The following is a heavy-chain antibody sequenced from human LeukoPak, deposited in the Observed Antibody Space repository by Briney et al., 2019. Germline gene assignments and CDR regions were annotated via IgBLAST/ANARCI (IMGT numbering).Heavy chain of an antibody. Sequence: ASVKVSCKASGYTFTSYAMNWVRQATGQGLEWMGWISAYNGNTNYAQKLQGRVTMTTDTSTSTAYMELRSLRSDDTAVYYCARAPLGGGWTYFDYWGQGTLVTVSS. CDR3: ARAPLGGGWTYFDY. D-gene: IGHD6-19*01. CDR2: ISAYNGNT. CDR1: GYTFTSYA. J-gene: IGHJ4*02. V-gene: IGHV1-18*01.